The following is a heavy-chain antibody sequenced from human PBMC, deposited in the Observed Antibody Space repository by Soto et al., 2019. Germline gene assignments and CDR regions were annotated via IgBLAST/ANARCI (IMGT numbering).Heavy chain of an antibody. V-gene: IGHV1-18*01. CDR1: GYTFTSYG. D-gene: IGHD3-10*01. Sequence: GASVKVSCKASGYTFTSYGISWVRQAPGQGLEWMGWISAYNGNTNCAQKLPGRVTMTTDTSTSTAYMELRSLRSDDTAVYYCARSTSLLWYGNEDKRDRFYPRGQGTLVPVSS. CDR2: ISAYNGNT. CDR3: ARSTSLLWYGNEDKRDRFYP. J-gene: IGHJ5*01.